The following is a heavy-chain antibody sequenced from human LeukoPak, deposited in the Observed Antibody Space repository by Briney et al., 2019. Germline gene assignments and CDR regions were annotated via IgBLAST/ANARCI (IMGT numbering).Heavy chain of an antibody. CDR1: GSSISSYY. CDR2: IYYSGST. J-gene: IGHJ4*02. V-gene: IGHV4-59*08. D-gene: IGHD6-19*01. CDR3: ARVTAVAGPGYFDY. Sequence: SSETLSLTCTVSGSSISSYYWSWIRQPPGKGLEWIGYIYYSGSTNYNPSLKSRVTISVDTSKNQFSLKLSSVTAADTAVYYCARVTAVAGPGYFDYWGQGTLVTVSS.